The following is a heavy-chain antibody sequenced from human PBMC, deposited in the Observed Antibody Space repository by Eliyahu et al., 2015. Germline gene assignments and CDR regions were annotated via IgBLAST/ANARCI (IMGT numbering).Heavy chain of an antibody. CDR1: GXTFSSYA. CDR2: XIPIFGTA. J-gene: IGHJ5*02. Sequence: QVQLVQSGAEVKKPGSSVKXSCKASGXTFSSYAISWLXQAPGQGLEWMGGXIPIFGTANYAQKFQGRVTITADESTSTAYMELSSLRSEDTAVYYCARLAVVTPGSNWFDPWGQGTLVTVSS. CDR3: ARLAVVTPGSNWFDP. V-gene: IGHV1-69*01. D-gene: IGHD4-23*01.